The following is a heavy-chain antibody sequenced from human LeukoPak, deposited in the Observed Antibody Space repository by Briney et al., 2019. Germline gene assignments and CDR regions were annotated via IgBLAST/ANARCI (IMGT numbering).Heavy chain of an antibody. J-gene: IGHJ4*02. V-gene: IGHV3-33*01. D-gene: IGHD1-26*01. CDR1: GFTFSSYG. CDR2: IWYDGSNK. Sequence: GGSLRLSCAASGFTFSSYGMHWVRQAPGKGLEWVAVIWYDGSNKYYADSVKGRFTISRDNSKNTLYPQMNSLRAEDTAVYYCARGGELLGYFDYWGQGTLVTVSS. CDR3: ARGGELLGYFDY.